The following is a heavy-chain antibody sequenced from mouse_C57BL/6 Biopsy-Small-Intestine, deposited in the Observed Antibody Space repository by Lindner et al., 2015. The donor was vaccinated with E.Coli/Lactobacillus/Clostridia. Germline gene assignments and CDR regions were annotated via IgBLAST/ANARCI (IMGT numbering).Heavy chain of an antibody. V-gene: IGHV14-3*01. CDR3: ARETTPSAALDY. Sequence: SVKVSCKASGHTFTSLDISWVRQAPGQGLEWIGWVNGNNGNTKYAQNLQGRITITTDTPTGTVYMEPTSLRSDDTAVYYCARETTPSAALDYWGQGTLITVSS. CDR2: VNGNNGNT. CDR1: GHTFTSLD. D-gene: IGHD3-2*01. J-gene: IGHJ4*01.